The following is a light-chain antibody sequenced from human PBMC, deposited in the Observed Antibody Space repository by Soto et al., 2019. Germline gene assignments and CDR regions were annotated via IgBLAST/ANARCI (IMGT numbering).Light chain of an antibody. Sequence: EIVLTQSPGTLSLSPGERATLSCRASQSVSSSYLAWYQQKPGQAPRLLIYGASSRATGIPDRFSGSGAGTDFALTISRVEPEDSAVYYCQQYISSPLTFGGGTKVEI. CDR2: GAS. J-gene: IGKJ4*01. CDR3: QQYISSPLT. CDR1: QSVSSSY. V-gene: IGKV3-20*01.